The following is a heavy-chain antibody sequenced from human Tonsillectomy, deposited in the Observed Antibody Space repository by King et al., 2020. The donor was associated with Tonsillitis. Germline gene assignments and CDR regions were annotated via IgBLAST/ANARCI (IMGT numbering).Heavy chain of an antibody. V-gene: IGHV3-23*04. CDR1: GLTFSSYA. CDR2: FSGGGGSQ. CDR3: AKLGSFDY. Sequence: VQLVESGGGLVQPGGSLRLSCAASGLTFSSYAMSWVRQAPGKGLEWFLFFSGGGGSQYSADSVKGRFTISRDNSKNTLYLQMNSLRAEDTAVYYCAKLGSFDYWGQGTLVTVSS. J-gene: IGHJ4*02. D-gene: IGHD3-10*01.